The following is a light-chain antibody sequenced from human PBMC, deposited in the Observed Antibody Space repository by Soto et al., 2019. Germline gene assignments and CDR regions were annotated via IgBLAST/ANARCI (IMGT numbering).Light chain of an antibody. CDR3: QQRSNWPIT. CDR1: QTVSSNY. CDR2: DAS. J-gene: IGKJ5*01. Sequence: EIILAQSPDTLSFSPGERATLSCRASQTVSSNYLAWCQQRPGQAPRLLIYDASNRATGIPVRFSGSGSGTDFTLTISSLEPEDLAVYYCQQRSNWPITFGQGTRLEIK. V-gene: IGKV3D-20*02.